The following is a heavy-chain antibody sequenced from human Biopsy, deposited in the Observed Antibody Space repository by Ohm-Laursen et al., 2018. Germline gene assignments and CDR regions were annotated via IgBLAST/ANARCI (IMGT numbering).Heavy chain of an antibody. CDR1: SYTFTDYN. J-gene: IGHJ4*02. CDR2: INCKTGAT. CDR3: ARDPLNGHKHFDY. V-gene: IGHV1-2*02. Sequence: SSVKVSCNASSYTFTDYNIHWMRQAPGQGLEWLGYINCKTGATNYAQKFQGTVTMTRDTSISTAYLALGSLRSADTAIYYCARDPLNGHKHFDYWGQGSLVTVSS. D-gene: IGHD2-8*01.